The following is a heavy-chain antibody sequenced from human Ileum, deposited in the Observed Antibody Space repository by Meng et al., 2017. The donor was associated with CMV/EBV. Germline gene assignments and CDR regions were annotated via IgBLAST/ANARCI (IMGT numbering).Heavy chain of an antibody. V-gene: IGHV3-33*01. CDR1: WFTFRRNG. J-gene: IGHJ4*02. CDR3: ARYEGGAGFDY. D-gene: IGHD3-16*01. CDR2: VRNDGSTT. Sequence: SRAGSWFTFRRNGIRWVRLAPGKRLEWVAVVRNDGSTTNYADSVEGRFTISRDNYNNMLYLQMNSLKAEDTAVYYCARYEGGAGFDYWGQGTLVTVSS.